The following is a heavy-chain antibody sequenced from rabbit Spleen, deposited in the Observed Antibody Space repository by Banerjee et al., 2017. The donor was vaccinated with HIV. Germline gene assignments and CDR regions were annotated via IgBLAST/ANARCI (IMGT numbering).Heavy chain of an antibody. J-gene: IGHJ6*01. CDR3: ARDTSSSFSSYGMDL. D-gene: IGHD1-1*01. CDR2: IYGGGSGITS. V-gene: IGHV1S45*01. Sequence: QEQLVESGGGLVKPGASLTLTCTASGFSFSSGYYMCWVRQAPGKGLEWIACIYGGGSGITSYYTSWAKGRFTISKTSSTTVTLQMTSLTAADTATYFCARDTSSSFSSYGMDLWGQGTLVTVS. CDR1: GFSFSSGYY.